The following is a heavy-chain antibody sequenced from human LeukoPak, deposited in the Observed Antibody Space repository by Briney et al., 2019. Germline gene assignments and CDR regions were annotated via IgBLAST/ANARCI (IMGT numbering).Heavy chain of an antibody. J-gene: IGHJ4*02. Sequence: GGSLRLSCAASGFTFNRNAISWARQAPGKGLEWVSTIGGSGDKTFYADSVKGRFTISRDNSKNMLHLQMSSLTGEDMALYYCVRRGDASSGWGDHDYWGQGALVTVSS. CDR3: VRRGDASSGWGDHDY. D-gene: IGHD6-19*01. CDR1: GFTFNRNA. V-gene: IGHV3-23*01. CDR2: IGGSGDKT.